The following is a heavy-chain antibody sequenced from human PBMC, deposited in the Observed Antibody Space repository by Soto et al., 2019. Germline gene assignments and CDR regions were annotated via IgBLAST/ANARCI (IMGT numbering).Heavy chain of an antibody. J-gene: IGHJ5*02. CDR2: ISAYNGNT. CDR3: ARDSALAAAGTNWFDP. Sequence: ASVKVSCKASGYTFTSYGISWVRQAPGQGLEWMGWISAYNGNTNYAQKLQGRVTMTTDTSTSTAYMELRSLRSDDTAVYYCARDSALAAAGTNWFDPWGQGTLVTVSS. CDR1: GYTFTSYG. V-gene: IGHV1-18*01. D-gene: IGHD6-13*01.